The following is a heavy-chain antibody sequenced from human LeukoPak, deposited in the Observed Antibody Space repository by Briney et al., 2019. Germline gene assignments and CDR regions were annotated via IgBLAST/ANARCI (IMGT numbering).Heavy chain of an antibody. D-gene: IGHD3-22*01. V-gene: IGHV1-46*01. J-gene: IGHJ4*02. CDR1: GYTFTSYY. Sequence: GASVKVSCKASGYTFTSYYMHWVRQAPGQGLEWMGIINPSGGSTSYAQKFQGRVTMTRDTSTSTVYMELSSLRSEDTAVYYCARDARVNYYYDSSGYIDYWGQGTLVTVSS. CDR3: ARDARVNYYYDSSGYIDY. CDR2: INPSGGST.